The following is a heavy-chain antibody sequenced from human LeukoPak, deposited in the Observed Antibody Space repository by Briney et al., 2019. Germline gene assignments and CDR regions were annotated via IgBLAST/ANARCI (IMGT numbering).Heavy chain of an antibody. J-gene: IGHJ4*02. D-gene: IGHD2-15*01. CDR3: ARRGYCSGGSCYGGRINY. Sequence: SETLSPTRGGYGGALRGFYRGRSPQAPGEGPEWDGGNNHSGSTNYNPSLKSRVTISVDTSKNQFSLKLSSVTAADTAVYYCARRGYCSGGSCYGGRINYWGQGTLVTVSS. CDR2: NNHSGST. V-gene: IGHV4-34*01. CDR1: GGALRGFY.